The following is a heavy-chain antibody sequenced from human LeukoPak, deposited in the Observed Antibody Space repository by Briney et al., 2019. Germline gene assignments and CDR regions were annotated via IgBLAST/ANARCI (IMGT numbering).Heavy chain of an antibody. CDR3: VTGQWLVPVSY. CDR2: INHSGST. J-gene: IGHJ4*02. D-gene: IGHD6-19*01. V-gene: IGHV4-34*01. CDR1: GGSFSGNY. Sequence: SETLSLTCVVNGGSFSGNYWSWIRQPPGRGLEWIWEINHSGSTNYNPSLKSRVTISVDTSKNQFSLKLSSGTAADTAVYYCVTGQWLVPVSYWGQGNLVTVSS.